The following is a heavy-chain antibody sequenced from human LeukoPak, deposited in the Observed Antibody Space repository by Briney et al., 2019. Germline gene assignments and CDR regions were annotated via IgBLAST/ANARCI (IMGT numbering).Heavy chain of an antibody. CDR2: ISGSGTST. V-gene: IGHV3-23*01. D-gene: IGHD2-15*01. CDR1: GFTFSTFA. J-gene: IGHJ4*02. Sequence: PGGSLRLSCAASGFTFSTFAMSWVRQAPGKGLEWVSTISGSGTSTYFADSVKGRFTISSDNSKNTLYLQMNSLRAEDTAVYYCAKDPEQLIGYCSGGTCSLRYWGQGTLVTVSS. CDR3: AKDPEQLIGYCSGGTCSLRY.